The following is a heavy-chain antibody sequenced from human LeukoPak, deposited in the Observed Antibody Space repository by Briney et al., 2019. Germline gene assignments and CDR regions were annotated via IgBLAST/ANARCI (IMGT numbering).Heavy chain of an antibody. CDR1: GGSISSSSNC. V-gene: IGHV4-39*02. Sequence: SETLSLTCTVSGGSISSSSNCWGWIRPPPGKGLEWIGSIYYSGTTYYNPSLNSRATISANTSKNQFSLKLSSVTAADTAVYYCARDGLRSGASRLFDPWGQGTMVTVCS. J-gene: IGHJ5*02. CDR3: ARDGLRSGASRLFDP. CDR2: IYYSGTT. D-gene: IGHD3-16*01.